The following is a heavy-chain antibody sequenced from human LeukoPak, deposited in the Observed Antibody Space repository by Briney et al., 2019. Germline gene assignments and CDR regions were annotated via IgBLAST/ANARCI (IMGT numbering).Heavy chain of an antibody. CDR1: GLSLNSYA. CDR2: ASSSDDGK. V-gene: IGHV3-23*01. J-gene: IGHJ4*01. CDR3: AKAPVTSCRGAFCYPFDY. D-gene: IGHD2-21*01. Sequence: GGSLRLSCTASGLSLNSYAMSWVRQVPGKGLEGVSAASSSDDGKWYAESVRGRFTISRDTSKNTVYLQMDSLTVEDAGVYYCAKAPVTSCRGAFCYPFDYWGHGTLVTVTS.